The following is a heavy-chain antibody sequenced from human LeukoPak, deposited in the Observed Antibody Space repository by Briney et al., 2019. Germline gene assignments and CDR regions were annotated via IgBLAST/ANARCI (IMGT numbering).Heavy chain of an antibody. CDR1: GFSFSTYG. Sequence: GGSLRLSCEASGFSFSTYGMHWVRQAPGKGLEWVALIWFDGSNKHYADSVKGRFTISRDNSKNTLYLHMSSLRPEDTAVYYCSGSSTGWSYFDFWGQGTLVTVSS. D-gene: IGHD6-19*01. V-gene: IGHV3-30*02. CDR2: IWFDGSNK. CDR3: SGSSTGWSYFDF. J-gene: IGHJ4*02.